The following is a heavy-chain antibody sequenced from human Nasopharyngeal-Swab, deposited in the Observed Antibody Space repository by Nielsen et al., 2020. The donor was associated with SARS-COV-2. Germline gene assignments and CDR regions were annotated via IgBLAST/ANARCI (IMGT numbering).Heavy chain of an antibody. CDR2: ISAYNGNT. D-gene: IGHD4-17*01. CDR1: GYTFTSYG. V-gene: IGHV1-18*01. CDR3: ARDLGYGDPYYYYGMDV. J-gene: IGHJ6*02. Sequence: ASVKVSCKASGYTFTSYGISWVRQAPGQGFEWMGWISAYNGNTNYAQKLQGRVTMTTDTSTSTAYMELRSLRSDDTAVYYCARDLGYGDPYYYYGMDVWGQGTTVTVSS.